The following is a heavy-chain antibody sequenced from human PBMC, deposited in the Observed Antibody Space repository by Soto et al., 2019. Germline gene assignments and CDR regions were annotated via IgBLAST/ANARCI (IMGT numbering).Heavy chain of an antibody. D-gene: IGHD2-21*02. CDR1: GGTFSNHA. V-gene: IGHV1-69*04. Sequence: QLQLVQSGAEVRKPESSVKVSCKASGGTFSNHAMSWVRQAPGQGLEWMGRITPSLNITNYSQKFQGRVTITADRSTSTAYMELSSLTSEDTAVFYCATEAAYCGGDCHLYWGQGTLVTVSS. CDR3: ATEAAYCGGDCHLY. CDR2: ITPSLNIT. J-gene: IGHJ4*02.